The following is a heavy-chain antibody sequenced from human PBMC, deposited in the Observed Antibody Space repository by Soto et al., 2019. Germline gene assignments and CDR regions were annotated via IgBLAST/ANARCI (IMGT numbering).Heavy chain of an antibody. CDR2: VDHSGRT. CDR1: GYSINSDNY. V-gene: IGHV4-38-2*02. Sequence: SETLSLTCTVSGYSINSDNYWGWIRQPPGKGLEWVGSVDHSGRTYYSSSLKSRVTMSIDTSKNQLSLRLTSVTAADTAIYYCAKKGYYPSGKINLFDSWGQGTLVTSPQ. D-gene: IGHD3-10*01. CDR3: AKKGYYPSGKINLFDS. J-gene: IGHJ4*02.